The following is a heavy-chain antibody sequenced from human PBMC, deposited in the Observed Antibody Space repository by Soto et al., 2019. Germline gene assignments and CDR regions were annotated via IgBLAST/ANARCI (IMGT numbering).Heavy chain of an antibody. CDR2: ISAHNGNT. CDR1: GYTFTSYG. V-gene: IGHV1-18*01. D-gene: IGHD1-1*01. J-gene: IGHJ4*02. CDR3: ARGRYGDY. Sequence: QVHLVQSGAEVKKPGASVKVSCKGSGYTFTSYGITWVRQAPGQGLEWMGWISAHNGNTDYAQKLQGRVTVTRDTFTRSVYKELRSLRFDDTAVCFCARGRYGDYWGQGALVTVSS.